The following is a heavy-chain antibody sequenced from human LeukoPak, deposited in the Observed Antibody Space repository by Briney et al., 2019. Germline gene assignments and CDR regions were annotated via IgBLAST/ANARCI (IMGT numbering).Heavy chain of an antibody. J-gene: IGHJ4*02. CDR2: TSGDEDST. CDR1: GFTFRSFA. Sequence: PGGSLRLSCAASGFTFRSFAMSWVRQAPGKGLEWVAVTSGDEDSTHYAESVGGRFIISTDNSKNSLNLQMNSLRAEDTAVYYCTKDVMTGFSSGWYFGSWGQGTQVTVSP. D-gene: IGHD6-25*01. CDR3: TKDVMTGFSSGWYFGS. V-gene: IGHV3-23*01.